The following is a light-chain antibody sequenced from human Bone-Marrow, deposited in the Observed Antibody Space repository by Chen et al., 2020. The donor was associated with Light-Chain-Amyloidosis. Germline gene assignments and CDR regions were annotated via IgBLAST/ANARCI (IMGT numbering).Light chain of an antibody. V-gene: IGLV3-21*02. CDR1: NIGSTS. J-gene: IGLJ3*02. CDR3: QVWDGSSDRPV. CDR2: DDS. Sequence: SYVLTQPSSVSVAPGQTATIACGGNNIGSTSVHWYQQTPGQAPLLVVYDDSDRPSGIPERVSGSNSGNAATLTISRVAAGDEADYYCQVWDGSSDRPVFGGGTKLTVL.